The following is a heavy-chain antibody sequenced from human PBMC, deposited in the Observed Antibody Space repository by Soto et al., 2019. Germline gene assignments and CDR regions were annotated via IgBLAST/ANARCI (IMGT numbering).Heavy chain of an antibody. Sequence: SETQSLTYPVSGESVSTGDRYCRWLRQPPGKALEWIAYIYSSGSTKYNPSLKSRVTISRDTSKNQFSLKMTSVTAEDTAVYYCARSGGGSGWLGGQGTLVTVSS. V-gene: IGHV4-61*08. CDR1: GESVSTGDRY. CDR2: IYSSGST. CDR3: ARSGGGSGWL. J-gene: IGHJ4*02. D-gene: IGHD6-19*01.